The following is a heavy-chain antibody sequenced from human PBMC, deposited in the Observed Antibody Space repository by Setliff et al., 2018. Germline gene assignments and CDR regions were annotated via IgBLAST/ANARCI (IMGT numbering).Heavy chain of an antibody. CDR3: ARERGYYLDSTNYYYYFDY. D-gene: IGHD3-22*01. V-gene: IGHV1-69*05. J-gene: IGHJ4*02. CDR2: IMPIFGTT. CDR1: GGTFNSFA. Sequence: SVKVSCKASGGTFNSFAINWVRQAPGQGLEWMRGIMPIFGTTNYAQKFQGRVTIITDESTSTAYMELSSPRSEDTAVYYCARERGYYLDSTNYYYYFDYWGQGTLVTV.